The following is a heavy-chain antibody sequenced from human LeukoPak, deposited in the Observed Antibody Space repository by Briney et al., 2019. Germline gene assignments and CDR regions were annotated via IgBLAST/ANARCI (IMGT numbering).Heavy chain of an antibody. V-gene: IGHV1-69*06. D-gene: IGHD6-6*01. CDR2: IIPIFGTA. CDR3: ASYSSSSGVDDY. CDR1: GGTFSSYA. Sequence: SVKVSCKASGGTFSSYAISWVRQAPGQGLEWMGGIIPIFGTANYAQKFQGRVTITADKSTSTAYMELSSLRSEDTAVYYCASYSSSSGVDDYWGQGTLVTVSS. J-gene: IGHJ4*02.